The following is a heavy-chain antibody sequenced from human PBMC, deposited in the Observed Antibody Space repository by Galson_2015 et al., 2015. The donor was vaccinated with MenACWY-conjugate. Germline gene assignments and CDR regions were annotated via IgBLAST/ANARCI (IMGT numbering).Heavy chain of an antibody. D-gene: IGHD2-15*01. CDR3: VRGSIGWRGMDI. Sequence: SLRLSCAVSGFTFRNYWMTWVRQAPGKGLEWVASIKKDGSEKYYVDSVKGRFTISRDNAKNSMYLEMDGLRADDTAVYFCVRGSIGWRGMDIWGQGTTVTVSS. J-gene: IGHJ6*02. V-gene: IGHV3-7*01. CDR1: GFTFRNYW. CDR2: IKKDGSEK.